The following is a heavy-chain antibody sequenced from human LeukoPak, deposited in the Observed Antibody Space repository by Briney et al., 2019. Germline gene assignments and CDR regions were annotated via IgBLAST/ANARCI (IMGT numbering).Heavy chain of an antibody. V-gene: IGHV3-66*01. CDR1: GFTVSSNY. J-gene: IGHJ4*02. CDR2: IYSGGST. D-gene: IGHD6-13*01. Sequence: HPGGSLRLSCAASGFTVSSNYMSWVRQAPGKGLEWVSVIYSGGSTYYTDSVKGRFTISRDISKNTLYLQMNSLKAEDAAVYYCARGSGATYSSSWYLDYWGQGTLVTVSS. CDR3: ARGSGATYSSSWYLDY.